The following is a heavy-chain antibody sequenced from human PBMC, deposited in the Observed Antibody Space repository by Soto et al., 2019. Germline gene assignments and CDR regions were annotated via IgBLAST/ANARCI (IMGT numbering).Heavy chain of an antibody. J-gene: IGHJ6*02. Sequence: QVQLVESGGGVVQPGRSLRLSCAASGFTLSSYGMHWVRQAPGKGLEWVAVISYDGSNKYYADSVKGRFTISRDNSKNTLYLQMNSLRAEDTAVYYCAKDVRGSYYYGMDVWGQGTTVTVSS. CDR2: ISYDGSNK. CDR3: AKDVRGSYYYGMDV. V-gene: IGHV3-30*18. CDR1: GFTLSSYG.